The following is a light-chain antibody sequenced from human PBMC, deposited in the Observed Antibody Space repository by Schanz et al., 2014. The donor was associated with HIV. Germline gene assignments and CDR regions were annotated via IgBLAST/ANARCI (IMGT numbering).Light chain of an antibody. CDR3: SSYTSSSTVV. J-gene: IGLJ2*01. CDR2: EVT. V-gene: IGLV2-14*01. Sequence: QSALTQPPSASGSPGQSVTISCTGTSSDVGAYNYVSWYQQHPGKAPKLLIYEVTKRPSGVSNRFSGSKSGNTASLTISGLQAGDETDFYCSSYTSSSTVVFGGGTKLTVL. CDR1: SSDVGAYNY.